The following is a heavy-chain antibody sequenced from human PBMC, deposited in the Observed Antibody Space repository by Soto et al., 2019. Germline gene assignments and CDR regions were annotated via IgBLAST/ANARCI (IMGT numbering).Heavy chain of an antibody. V-gene: IGHV1-18*01. CDR2: ISAHNGNT. CDR1: GYTFTSYG. J-gene: IGHJ4*02. Sequence: QVHLVQSGAEVKKPGASVKVSCKGSGYTFTSYGITWVRQAPGQGLEWMGWISAHNGNTDYAQKLQGRVTVTRDTSTSTAYMELRSLRSDDTAVYYCSRGRYGDYWGQGALVTVSS. CDR3: SRGRYGDY. D-gene: IGHD1-1*01.